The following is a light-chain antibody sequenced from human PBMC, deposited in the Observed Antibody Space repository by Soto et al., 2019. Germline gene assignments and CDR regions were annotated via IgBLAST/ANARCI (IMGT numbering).Light chain of an antibody. J-gene: IGLJ2*01. CDR3: SSFAGSFYWV. CDR2: EVS. Sequence: QSALTQPPSASGSPGQSVTSSCTGTSSDVGGYNYVSWYQQHPGKAPKLMIYEVSKRPSGVPDRFSGSKSGNTASLTVSGLQAEDEADYYCSSFAGSFYWVFGGGTKLTVL. CDR1: SSDVGGYNY. V-gene: IGLV2-8*01.